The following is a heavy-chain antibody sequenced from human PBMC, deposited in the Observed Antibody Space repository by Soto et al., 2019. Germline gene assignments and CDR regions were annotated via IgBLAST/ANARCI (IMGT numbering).Heavy chain of an antibody. CDR3: ARDQRRYFDY. J-gene: IGHJ4*02. CDR1: GGSISSYY. CDR2: IYYSGST. V-gene: IGHV4-59*01. Sequence: SETLSLTCTVSGGSISSYYWSWIRQPPGKGLEWIGYIYYSGSTNYNPSLKSRVTISVDTSKNQFSLKLSSVTAAGTAVYYCARDQRRYFDYWGQGTLVTVSS.